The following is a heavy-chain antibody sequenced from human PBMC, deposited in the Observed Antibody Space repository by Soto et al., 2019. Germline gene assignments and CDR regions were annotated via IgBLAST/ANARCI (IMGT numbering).Heavy chain of an antibody. CDR3: ARLGGRGVYYYDSSGSPPYFDY. V-gene: IGHV4-31*03. CDR1: GGSIISGGYY. D-gene: IGHD3-22*01. Sequence: PSETLSLTCTVSGGSIISGGYYWSWIRQHPGKGLEWIGYIYYSGSTYYNPSLKSRVTISVDTSKNQFSLKLSSVTAADTAVYYCARLGGRGVYYYDSSGSPPYFDYWGQGTLVTVSS. J-gene: IGHJ4*02. CDR2: IYYSGST.